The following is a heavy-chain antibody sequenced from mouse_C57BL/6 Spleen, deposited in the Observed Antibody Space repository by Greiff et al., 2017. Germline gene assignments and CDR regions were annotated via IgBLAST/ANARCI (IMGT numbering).Heavy chain of an antibody. J-gene: IGHJ2*01. D-gene: IGHD2-3*01. CDR1: GYTFTSYW. Sequence: QVQLQQPGAELVKPGASVQMSCKASGYTFTSYWITWVKQRPGQGLEWIGDIYPGSGSTNYNEKFKSKATLTVDTSSSTAYMQLSSLTSEDSAVYYCARTDGYPTFFDYWGQGTTLTVSS. CDR2: IYPGSGST. CDR3: ARTDGYPTFFDY. V-gene: IGHV1-55*01.